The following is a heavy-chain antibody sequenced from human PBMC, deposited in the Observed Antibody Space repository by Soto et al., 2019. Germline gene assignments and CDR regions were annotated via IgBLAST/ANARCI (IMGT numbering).Heavy chain of an antibody. CDR2: IYYSGST. J-gene: IGHJ4*02. D-gene: IGHD2-8*01. CDR1: GGSISSYY. V-gene: IGHV4-59*01. Sequence: SETLSLTCTVSGGSISSYYWSWIRQPPGKGLEWIGYIYYSGSTNYNPSLKSRVTISVDTSKNQFSLKLSSVTAADTAVYYCARSGYFTNGVCKLFDYWGQGTLVTVSS. CDR3: ARSGYFTNGVCKLFDY.